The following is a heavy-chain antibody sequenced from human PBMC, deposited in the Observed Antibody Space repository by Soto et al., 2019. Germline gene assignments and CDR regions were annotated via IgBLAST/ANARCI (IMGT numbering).Heavy chain of an antibody. CDR1: GGSISSYY. CDR2: IYYSGST. V-gene: IGHV4-59*12. Sequence: ETLSLTCTVSGGSISSYYWSWIRQPPGKGLEWIGYIYYSGSTNYNPSLKSRVTISVDTSKNQFSLKLSSVTAADTAVYYCARGDQPYSSSSGQGYWGQGTLVTVSS. CDR3: ARGDQPYSSSSGQGY. D-gene: IGHD6-6*01. J-gene: IGHJ4*02.